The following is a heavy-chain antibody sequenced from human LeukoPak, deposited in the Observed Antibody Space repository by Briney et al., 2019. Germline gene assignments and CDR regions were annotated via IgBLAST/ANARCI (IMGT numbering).Heavy chain of an antibody. Sequence: RGCLRVSCAASGFTFSSYNMNWVRQAPGKGLEWVSYISSSSSTIYYADSVKGRFTISRDSAKTSLFLQMNSLRDEDTAVYYCARAYSSSSGRDAFDSWGLGTLVTVSS. CDR2: ISSSSSTI. CDR3: ARAYSSSSGRDAFDS. D-gene: IGHD6-6*01. J-gene: IGHJ3*02. V-gene: IGHV3-48*02. CDR1: GFTFSSYN.